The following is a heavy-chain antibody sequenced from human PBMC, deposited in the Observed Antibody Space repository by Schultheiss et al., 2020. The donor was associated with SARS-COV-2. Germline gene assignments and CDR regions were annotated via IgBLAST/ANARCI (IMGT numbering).Heavy chain of an antibody. CDR1: AGTFSSHG. D-gene: IGHD5-12*01. CDR3: ARASTDIVTTSNYYGVDV. V-gene: IGHV1-18*04. Sequence: ASVKVSCKASAGTFSSHGISWVRQAPGQGLEWIGWIIAYNGNTNYAQKLQGRGTMTTDISTSTVYMELSSLGSEETAVYYCARASTDIVTTSNYYGVDVWGRGATVTVSS. CDR2: IIAYNGNT. J-gene: IGHJ6*02.